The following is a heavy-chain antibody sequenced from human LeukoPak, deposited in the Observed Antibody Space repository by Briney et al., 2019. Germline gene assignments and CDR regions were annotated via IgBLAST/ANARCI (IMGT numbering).Heavy chain of an antibody. V-gene: IGHV4-34*01. D-gene: IGHD3-16*01. CDR1: GGSFSGYY. CDR2: INHSGST. Sequence: SETLSLTCAVYGGSFSGYYWSWIRQPPGKGLEWIGEINHSGSTNYNPSLKSRVTISVDTSKNQFSLKLSSVTAADTAVYYCARGITGGGDAFDIWGQGTMVTVSS. CDR3: ARGITGGGDAFDI. J-gene: IGHJ3*02.